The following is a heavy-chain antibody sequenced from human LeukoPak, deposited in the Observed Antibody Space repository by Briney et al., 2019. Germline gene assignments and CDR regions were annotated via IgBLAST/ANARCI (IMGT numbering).Heavy chain of an antibody. CDR3: ARAYGSGSYWNGHY. D-gene: IGHD3-10*01. J-gene: IGHJ4*02. V-gene: IGHV1-2*02. CDR2: INPNSGGT. CDR1: GYTFTAYY. Sequence: ASVKVSCKASGYTFTAYYMHWVRQAPGQGLEWMGWINPNSGGTNYAQKFQGRVTMTRDTSISTAYMELSRLRSDDTAVYYCARAYGSGSYWNGHYWGQGTLVTVSS.